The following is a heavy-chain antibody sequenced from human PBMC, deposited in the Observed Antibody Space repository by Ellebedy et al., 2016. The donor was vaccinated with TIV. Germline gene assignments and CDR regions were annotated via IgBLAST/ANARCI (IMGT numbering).Heavy chain of an antibody. CDR2: IKQDGSKK. V-gene: IGHV3-7*01. D-gene: IGHD6-19*01. J-gene: IGHJ4*02. Sequence: GGSLRLXXAASGFTFSSYWMHWVRQAPGKGLEWVANIKQDGSKKYYVDSVKGRFTISRDNAKNSVYLQMNNLRAEDTAVYYCARALGSGPYCWGQGTLVTVSS. CDR1: GFTFSSYW. CDR3: ARALGSGPYC.